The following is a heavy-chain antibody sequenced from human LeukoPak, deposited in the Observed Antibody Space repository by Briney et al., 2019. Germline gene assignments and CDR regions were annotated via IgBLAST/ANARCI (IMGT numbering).Heavy chain of an antibody. Sequence: PGGSLRLSCAASGFTFSSYGMHWVRQAPGKGLEWVVVISYDGSNKYYADSVKGRFTISRDNSKNTLYLQMNSLRAEDTAVYYCAKDLEDDVVVPAANYYYYYYGMDVWGQGTTVTVSS. V-gene: IGHV3-30*18. CDR1: GFTFSSYG. CDR2: ISYDGSNK. D-gene: IGHD2-2*01. CDR3: AKDLEDDVVVPAANYYYYYYGMDV. J-gene: IGHJ6*02.